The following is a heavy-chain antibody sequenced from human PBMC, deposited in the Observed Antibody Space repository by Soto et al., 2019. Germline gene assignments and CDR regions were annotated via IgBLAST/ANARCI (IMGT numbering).Heavy chain of an antibody. Sequence: QSQTLSLTCAISGDSVSSNSAAWNWIRQSPSRGLEWLGRTYYRSKWYNDYAVSVKSRITINPDTSKNQFSLQLNSVTPEDTAVYYCARSLIAVAGTKYAFDIWGQGTMVTVSS. CDR2: TYYRSKWYN. D-gene: IGHD6-19*01. V-gene: IGHV6-1*01. CDR1: GDSVSSNSAA. J-gene: IGHJ3*02. CDR3: ARSLIAVAGTKYAFDI.